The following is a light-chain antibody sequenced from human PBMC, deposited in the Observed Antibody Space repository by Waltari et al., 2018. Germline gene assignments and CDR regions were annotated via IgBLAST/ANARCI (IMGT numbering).Light chain of an antibody. CDR1: SSSIGAGYD. J-gene: IGLJ3*02. CDR2: GNI. Sequence: QSVLTQPPSVSGAPGQRVTIPCTGSSSSIGAGYDLHWYQQLPGTAPKLLIYGNINRPSGVPDRFSGSKSGTSASLAITGLQAEDEADYYCQSYDSSLSVWLFGGGTRLTVL. CDR3: QSYDSSLSVWL. V-gene: IGLV1-40*01.